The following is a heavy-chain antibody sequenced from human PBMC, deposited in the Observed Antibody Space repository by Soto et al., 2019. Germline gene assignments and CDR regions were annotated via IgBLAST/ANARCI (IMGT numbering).Heavy chain of an antibody. CDR1: GFTFSSYA. CDR2: ISYDGSNK. J-gene: IGHJ4*02. D-gene: IGHD2-2*01. Sequence: QVQLVESGGGVVQPGRSLRLSCAASGFTFSSYAMHWVRQAPGKGLEWVALISYDGSNKYYADSVKGRFTISRDNSKKTVYLQMNSLRAEDTAVYYCARGGPAVITWVDYWGQGTLVTVSS. CDR3: ARGGPAVITWVDY. V-gene: IGHV3-30-3*01.